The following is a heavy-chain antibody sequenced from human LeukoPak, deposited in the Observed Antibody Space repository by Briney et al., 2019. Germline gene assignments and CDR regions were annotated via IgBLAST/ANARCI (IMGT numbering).Heavy chain of an antibody. CDR1: GGSISSYY. J-gene: IGHJ4*02. Sequence: SETLSLTCTVSGGSISSYYWSWIRQPAGKGLEWIGRIYTSGNTNYNPSLKSRVTMSVDTSKNQFSLRLSSVTAADTAVYYCARTYYGSGRATRTDPVSFDYWGQGTLVTVSS. CDR2: IYTSGNT. D-gene: IGHD3-10*01. CDR3: ARTYYGSGRATRTDPVSFDY. V-gene: IGHV4-4*07.